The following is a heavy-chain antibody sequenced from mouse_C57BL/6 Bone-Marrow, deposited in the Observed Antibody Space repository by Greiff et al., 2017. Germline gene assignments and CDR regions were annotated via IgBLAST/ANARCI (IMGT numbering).Heavy chain of an antibody. CDR3: AREGTY. CDR1: GYTFTSYG. V-gene: IGHV1-81*01. J-gene: IGHJ3*01. Sequence: VQLQQSRAELARPGASVKLSCKASGYTFTSYGISWVKQRTGQGLEWIGEIYPRSGNTYYNEKFKGKATLTADKSSSTAYMELRSLTSEDSAVYFCAREGTYWGQGTLVTVSA. CDR2: IYPRSGNT.